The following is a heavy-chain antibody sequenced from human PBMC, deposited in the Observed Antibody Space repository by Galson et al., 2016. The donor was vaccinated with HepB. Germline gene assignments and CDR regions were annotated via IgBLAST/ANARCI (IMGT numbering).Heavy chain of an antibody. D-gene: IGHD3-3*01. V-gene: IGHV4-30-4*01. Sequence: TLSLTCTVSGASISTGASYWNWVRQVPGKGLEWIGYIYYTGTSKSNPSLKSRVALSVDTSKNQFSLKLTSVTAADSAVYFCARDYYDFWSGYTHDSFDVWGRGTAITVSS. J-gene: IGHJ3*01. CDR1: GASISTGASY. CDR3: ARDYYDFWSGYTHDSFDV. CDR2: IYYTGTS.